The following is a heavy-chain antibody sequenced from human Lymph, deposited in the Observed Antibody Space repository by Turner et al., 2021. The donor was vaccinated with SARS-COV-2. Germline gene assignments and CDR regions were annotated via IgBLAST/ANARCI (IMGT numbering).Heavy chain of an antibody. Sequence: QVQLVESGGGGVQPGRSLRLSCAASGFTFSSYGMHWVRQAPGKGLEWVAVISCDGVNKYYTDSVKGRFTISRDNSNNTLYLQMNSLRAEDTAVYYCAKGPWYYYDSSGLPYYFDYWGQGTLVTVSS. D-gene: IGHD3-22*01. J-gene: IGHJ4*02. CDR3: AKGPWYYYDSSGLPYYFDY. CDR1: GFTFSSYG. CDR2: ISCDGVNK. V-gene: IGHV3-30*18.